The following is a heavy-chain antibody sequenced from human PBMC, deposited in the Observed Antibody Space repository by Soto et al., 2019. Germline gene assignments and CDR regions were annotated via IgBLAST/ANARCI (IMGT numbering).Heavy chain of an antibody. J-gene: IGHJ4*02. CDR2: ISYDGSNK. CDR1: GFTFSSYG. Sequence: GGSLRLSCAASGFTFSSYGMHWVRQAPGKGLEWVAVISYDGSNKYYADSVKGRFTISRDNSKNTLYLQMNSLRAEDTAVYYCTKGGSGWYAPPDYWGQGTLVTVSS. V-gene: IGHV3-30*18. D-gene: IGHD6-19*01. CDR3: TKGGSGWYAPPDY.